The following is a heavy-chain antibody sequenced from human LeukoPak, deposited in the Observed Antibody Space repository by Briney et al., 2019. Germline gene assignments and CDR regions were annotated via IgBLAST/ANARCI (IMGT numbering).Heavy chain of an antibody. V-gene: IGHV4-34*01. D-gene: IGHD2-2*01. J-gene: IGHJ6*02. CDR2: TNHSGST. CDR1: GGSFSGYY. CDR3: ARAVVPAAAYYYYYGMGV. Sequence: SETLSLTCAVYGGSFSGYYWSWIRQPPGKGLEWIGETNHSGSTNYNPSLKSRVTISVDTSKNQFSLKLSSVTAADTAVYYCARAVVPAAAYYYYYGMGVWGQGTTVTVSS.